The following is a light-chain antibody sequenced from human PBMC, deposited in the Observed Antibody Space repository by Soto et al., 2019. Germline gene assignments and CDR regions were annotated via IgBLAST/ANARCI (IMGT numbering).Light chain of an antibody. CDR1: QDISSW. CDR2: AAS. CDR3: QQGDSFPFT. J-gene: IGKJ4*01. V-gene: IGKV1-12*01. Sequence: DIPMTQSPSSVSASVGDTVTITCRASQDISSWVAWYQQKPGKAPKLLISAASSLQSGVPTRFSGSGSWTDFTLIISGLQPEDFATYFCQQGDSFPFTFGGGTKVEIK.